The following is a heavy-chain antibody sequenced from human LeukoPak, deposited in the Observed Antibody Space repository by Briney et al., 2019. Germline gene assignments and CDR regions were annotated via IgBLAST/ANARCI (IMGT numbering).Heavy chain of an antibody. Sequence: GRSLRLSCAASGFTFSSYVMHWVRQPPGKGLEWVVVISYDGSNEHYVDSVKGRFTISRDNSKNTLYVQMNSLRAEDTAVYYCARSGDTNRNWFDPWGQGTLVTVSS. D-gene: IGHD1-14*01. CDR3: ARSGDTNRNWFDP. V-gene: IGHV3-30-3*01. CDR2: ISYDGSNE. J-gene: IGHJ5*02. CDR1: GFTFSSYV.